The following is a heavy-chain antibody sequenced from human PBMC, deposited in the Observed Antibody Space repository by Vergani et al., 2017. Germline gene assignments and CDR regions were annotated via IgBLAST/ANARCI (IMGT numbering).Heavy chain of an antibody. CDR3: ASLRLLQWTPVDY. CDR2: IYHSGNT. J-gene: IGHJ4*02. D-gene: IGHD6-19*01. CDR1: GGSISNNNW. V-gene: IGHV4-4*02. Sequence: QVQLQESGPGLVKPSGTLSLTCAVSGGSISNNNWWSWVRQPPGKGLEWIGEIYHSGNTNYNPSLQSRATISVDESKNQFSLKLNSVTAADTAVYYCASLRLLQWTPVDYWGQGTLVTVSS.